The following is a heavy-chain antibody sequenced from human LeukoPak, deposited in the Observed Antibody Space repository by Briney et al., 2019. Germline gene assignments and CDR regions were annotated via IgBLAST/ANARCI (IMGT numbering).Heavy chain of an antibody. Sequence: SETLSLTCTVSGGSISSGDYYWSWIRQPPGKGLEWIGYIYYSGSTYYNPSLKSRVTISVDTSNNQFSLKLSSVTAADTAVYYCASGRHVGTDFWSGYTHDYWGQGILVTVSS. D-gene: IGHD3-3*01. J-gene: IGHJ4*02. CDR1: GGSISSGDYY. V-gene: IGHV4-30-4*08. CDR3: ASGRHVGTDFWSGYTHDY. CDR2: IYYSGST.